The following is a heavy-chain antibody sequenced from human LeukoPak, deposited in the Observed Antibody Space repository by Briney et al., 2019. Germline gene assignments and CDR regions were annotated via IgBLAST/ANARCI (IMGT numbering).Heavy chain of an antibody. J-gene: IGHJ4*02. CDR1: GVSISSYY. CDR3: ARHGGYCANGVCYNFDF. CDR2: IYYSGST. Sequence: PSETLSLTCTVSGVSISSYYWSWIRQPPGKGLEWIGYIYYSGSTNYNPSLKSRVTISVDTSKNQFSLNLSSVTAADTAVYYCARHGGYCANGVCYNFDFWGQGTLVTVSS. V-gene: IGHV4-59*08. D-gene: IGHD2-8*01.